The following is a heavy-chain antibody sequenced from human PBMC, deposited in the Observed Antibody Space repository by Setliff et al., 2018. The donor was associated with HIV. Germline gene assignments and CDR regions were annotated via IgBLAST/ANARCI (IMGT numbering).Heavy chain of an antibody. CDR2: INVNSGGT. D-gene: IGHD3-10*01. V-gene: IGHV1-2*02. CDR3: AREGSPIYYFDY. J-gene: IGHJ4*02. Sequence: ASVKVSCKASGYLFTGYYMHWVRQAPGQGLEWMGWINVNSGGTKYAQKFQGRFTMTRDTSISTAYMEVSSPRSDDTAVYYCAREGSPIYYFDYWSQGTLVTVSS. CDR1: GYLFTGYY.